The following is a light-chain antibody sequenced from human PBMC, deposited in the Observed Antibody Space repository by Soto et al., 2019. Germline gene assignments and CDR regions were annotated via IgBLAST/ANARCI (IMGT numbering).Light chain of an antibody. CDR2: TND. V-gene: IGLV1-44*01. CDR3: SSWDDNLDAVV. Sequence: QLALPQPPSASGPPGQRFTISCSGTSSKIGSNTVNWYQELPGTAPKLLIYTNDQRPSGVPDRFSGSRSGTSASLAISGLQFEDEADYHCSSWDDNLDAVVFGAGTKVTVL. CDR1: SSKIGSNT. J-gene: IGLJ1*01.